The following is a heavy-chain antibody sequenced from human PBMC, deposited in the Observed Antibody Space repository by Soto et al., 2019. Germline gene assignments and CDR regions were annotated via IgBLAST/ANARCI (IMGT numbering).Heavy chain of an antibody. J-gene: IGHJ4*02. CDR1: GYTFTSYT. Sequence: QVQLVQSGAEVKKPGASVKVSCQASGYTFTSYTLHWVRQAPGQGPEWMGWTNAGNGNKKYSQRFQGRLTITSDRFASTAYMELSSPNFEDTVVYFCARGGGWVGDPSFDSWGQGTLVTVSS. D-gene: IGHD3-10*01. V-gene: IGHV1-3*01. CDR2: TNAGNGNK. CDR3: ARGGGWVGDPSFDS.